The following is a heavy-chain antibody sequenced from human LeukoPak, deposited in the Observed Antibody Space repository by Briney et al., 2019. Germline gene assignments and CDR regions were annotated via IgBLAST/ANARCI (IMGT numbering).Heavy chain of an antibody. V-gene: IGHV3-33*06. J-gene: IGHJ4*02. CDR3: AKGFSTLWVNYFDD. D-gene: IGHD2-21*01. Sequence: GKSLRLSCVASGFTFSTHGMHWVRQAPGKGLEWVAVIWHDGRSIYNEDSVKGRFTISRDTTENTVYLQMNSLTAEDTAVYYCAKGFSTLWVNYFDDWGQGTPVTVSS. CDR1: GFTFSTHG. CDR2: IWHDGRSI.